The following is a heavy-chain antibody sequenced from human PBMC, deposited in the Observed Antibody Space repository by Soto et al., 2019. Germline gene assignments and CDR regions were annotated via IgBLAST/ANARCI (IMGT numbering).Heavy chain of an antibody. Sequence: VASVKVSCKASGYTFTSYDINCVRQATGQGLEWMGWMNPNSGNTGYAQKFQGRVTMTRNTSISTAYMELSSLRSEDTAVYYCARVEDSYYYDSPFDPWGQGTLVTVSS. CDR2: MNPNSGNT. D-gene: IGHD3-22*01. CDR3: ARVEDSYYYDSPFDP. V-gene: IGHV1-8*01. J-gene: IGHJ5*02. CDR1: GYTFTSYD.